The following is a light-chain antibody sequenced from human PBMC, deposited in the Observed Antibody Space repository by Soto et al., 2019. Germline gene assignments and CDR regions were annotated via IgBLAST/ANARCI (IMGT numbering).Light chain of an antibody. V-gene: IGKV3-11*01. CDR1: QSVSTY. J-gene: IGKJ1*01. CDR3: QQRGNWPVT. Sequence: EIVLTQSPATLSLSPGERDTLSCRASQSVSTYFAWYQQKPGQAPRLLIYDASNRATGIPARFSGSGSGTEFTLPGRGRELYDLAVYYCQQRGNWPVTVGQGPRVDIK. CDR2: DAS.